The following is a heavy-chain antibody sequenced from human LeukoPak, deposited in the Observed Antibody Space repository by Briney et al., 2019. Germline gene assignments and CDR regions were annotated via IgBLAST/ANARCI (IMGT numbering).Heavy chain of an antibody. V-gene: IGHV4-34*01. J-gene: IGHJ5*02. CDR3: ARGRGSSWYFWFDP. CDR2: INHSGST. D-gene: IGHD6-13*01. CDR1: GGSFSGYY. Sequence: PSETLSLTCAVQGGSFSGYYWSWIRQPPGKGLEWIGEINHSGSTNYNPSLKSRVTISVDTSKNQFSLKLSSVTAADTAVYYCARGRGSSWYFWFDPWGQGTLVTVSS.